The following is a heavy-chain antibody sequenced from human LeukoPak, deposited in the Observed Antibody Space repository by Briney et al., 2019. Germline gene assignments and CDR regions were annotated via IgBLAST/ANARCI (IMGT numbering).Heavy chain of an antibody. CDR2: IIPIFGTA. D-gene: IGHD2-2*02. Sequence: ASVKVSCKASGGTFSSYAISWVRQAPGQGLEWMGGIIPIFGTANYAQKFQGRVTITADESTSTAYMELSSLRSEDTAVYYCATPLVPAAIAYYFDYWGQGTLVTVSS. CDR3: ATPLVPAAIAYYFDY. CDR1: GGTFSSYA. V-gene: IGHV1-69*13. J-gene: IGHJ4*02.